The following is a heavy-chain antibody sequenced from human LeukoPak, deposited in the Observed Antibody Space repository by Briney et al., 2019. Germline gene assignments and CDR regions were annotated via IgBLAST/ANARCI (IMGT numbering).Heavy chain of an antibody. CDR1: GYSFTNYA. J-gene: IGHJ4*02. Sequence: ASVKVSCKASGYSFTNYAMNWVRQAPGQGLEFMGWIHPRTGNPAYAQGFSGRFVFSLDTSVTTTYLQISDLKAEDTAVYFCARALDSLGGLSLPDFWGQGTLVTVSS. D-gene: IGHD3-16*01. CDR3: ARALDSLGGLSLPDF. V-gene: IGHV7-4-1*02. CDR2: IHPRTGNP.